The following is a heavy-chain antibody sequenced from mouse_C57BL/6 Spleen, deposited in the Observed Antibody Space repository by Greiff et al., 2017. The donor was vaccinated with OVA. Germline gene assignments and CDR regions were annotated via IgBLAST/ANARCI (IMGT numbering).Heavy chain of an antibody. CDR2: ISSGSSTI. V-gene: IGHV5-17*01. D-gene: IGHD2-4*01. CDR3: ARDDYGYYYAMDY. Sequence: DVKLVESGGGLVKPGGSLKLSCAASGFTFSDYGMHWVRQAPEKGLEWVAYISSGSSTIYYADTVKGRFTISRDNAKNTLFLQMTSLRSEDTAMYYCARDDYGYYYAMDYWGQGTSVTVSS. CDR1: GFTFSDYG. J-gene: IGHJ4*01.